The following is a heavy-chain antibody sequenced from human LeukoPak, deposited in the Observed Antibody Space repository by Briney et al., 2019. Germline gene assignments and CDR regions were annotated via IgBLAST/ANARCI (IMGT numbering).Heavy chain of an antibody. CDR1: GFTVINNY. CDR3: ARDGGSGTSTGYNGYYYYGMDV. V-gene: IGHV3-66*01. Sequence: PGGSLRLSCAASGFTVINNYMSWVRQAPGKGLEWVSFIYSGDSTYYADSVKGRFTISRDSSKNTVHLQMNSLRAEDTAVYYCARDGGSGTSTGYNGYYYYGMDVWGQGTTVTVSS. CDR2: IYSGDST. D-gene: IGHD3-9*01. J-gene: IGHJ6*02.